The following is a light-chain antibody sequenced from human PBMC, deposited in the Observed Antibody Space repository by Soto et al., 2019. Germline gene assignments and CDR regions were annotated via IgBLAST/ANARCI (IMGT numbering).Light chain of an antibody. J-gene: IGLJ1*01. CDR1: SSDVGSYNL. CDR3: CSYAGSSTSYV. CDR2: EGS. Sequence: QSALTQPASVSGSPGQSITISCTGTSSDVGSYNLVSWYQQHPGKAPKLMIYEGSKRPSGVSNRFSGSKSGNTASLTISGLQAEDEADYYCCSYAGSSTSYVFGTGTKLTVX. V-gene: IGLV2-23*01.